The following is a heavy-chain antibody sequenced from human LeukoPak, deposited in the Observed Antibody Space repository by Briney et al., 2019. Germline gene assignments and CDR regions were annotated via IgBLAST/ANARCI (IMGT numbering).Heavy chain of an antibody. D-gene: IGHD3-22*01. CDR2: ISGSGGST. CDR3: AKDETPNTVVVIISYFDY. CDR1: GFTFSSYA. Sequence: PGGSLRLSCAASGFTFSSYAMSWVRQAPGKGLEWVSAISGSGGSTYYADSVKGRFTISRDNSKNTLYLQMNSLRAEDTAVYYCAKDETPNTVVVIISYFDYWGQGTLVTVSS. J-gene: IGHJ4*02. V-gene: IGHV3-23*01.